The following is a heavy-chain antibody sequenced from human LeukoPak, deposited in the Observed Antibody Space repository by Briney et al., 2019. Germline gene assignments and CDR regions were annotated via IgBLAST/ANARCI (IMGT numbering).Heavy chain of an antibody. CDR2: AYYRSKWYT. J-gene: IGHJ4*02. V-gene: IGHV6-1*01. CDR1: GDSVSSNSAS. CDR3: ARDPRTPALDY. Sequence: SQTLSLTCAISGDSVSSNSASWSCIRQSPSSGLEWLGRAYYRSKWYTDYAVSVKSRITINPEPSHNQFSLQLNSVTPEDTAVYYCARDPRTPALDYWGQGTLVTVSS. D-gene: IGHD1-14*01.